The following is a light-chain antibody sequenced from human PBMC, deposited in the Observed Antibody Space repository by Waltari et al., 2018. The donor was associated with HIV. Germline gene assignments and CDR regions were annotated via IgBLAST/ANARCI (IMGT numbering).Light chain of an antibody. CDR1: QSVTSDF. Sequence: IVLTQSPGTLSLSPGDRATLSCRASQSVTSDFLAWYQQQPGQAPRLLIYDASNRAAGIPDRFSGSGSGTDFTLTISRLEPEDFAMFYCQQYGSSPITFGQGTRLEIK. J-gene: IGKJ5*01. CDR2: DAS. V-gene: IGKV3-20*01. CDR3: QQYGSSPIT.